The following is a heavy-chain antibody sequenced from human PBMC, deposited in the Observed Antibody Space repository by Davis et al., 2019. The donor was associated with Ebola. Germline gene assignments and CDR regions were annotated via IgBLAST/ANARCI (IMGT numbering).Heavy chain of an antibody. CDR3: ARGGSRYGADALDV. D-gene: IGHD3-16*01. CDR2: MYYTGRT. Sequence: PSETLSLTCTVSGGSINGYYWNWIRQSPGKGLEWIGYMYYTGRTNYNPSLKSRVSISIDMSKKQFSLRLSSVVAADTAVYYCARGGSRYGADALDVWGAGTEVTVYS. V-gene: IGHV4-59*01. J-gene: IGHJ3*01. CDR1: GGSINGYY.